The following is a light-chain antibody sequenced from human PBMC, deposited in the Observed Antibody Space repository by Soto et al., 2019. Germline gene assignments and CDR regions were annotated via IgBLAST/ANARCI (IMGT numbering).Light chain of an antibody. J-gene: IGKJ5*01. Sequence: EIVLTQSPATLSLSPGEGATLSCRASQSVSSYLAWYQQKPGQAPGLLIYDASSRATGIPARFGGSGSGTDFTLTISSLEPEDFAVYYCQQRSNWPPITFGQGTRLEIK. V-gene: IGKV3-11*01. CDR2: DAS. CDR3: QQRSNWPPIT. CDR1: QSVSSY.